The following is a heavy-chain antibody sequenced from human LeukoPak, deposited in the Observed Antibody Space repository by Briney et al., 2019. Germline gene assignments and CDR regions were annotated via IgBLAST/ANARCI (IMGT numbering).Heavy chain of an antibody. D-gene: IGHD1-26*01. J-gene: IGHJ4*02. V-gene: IGHV3-9*01. CDR2: ISWNSGSI. Sequence: GGSLRLSCAASGFTFDDYAMHWARQAPGKGLEWVSGISWNSGSIGYADSVKGRFTISRDNAKNSLYLQMNSLRAEDTALYYCARSSWAPPIDYWGQGTLVTVSS. CDR3: ARSSWAPPIDY. CDR1: GFTFDDYA.